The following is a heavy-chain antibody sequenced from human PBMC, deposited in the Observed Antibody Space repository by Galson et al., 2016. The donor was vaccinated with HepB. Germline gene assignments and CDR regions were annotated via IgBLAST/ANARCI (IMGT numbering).Heavy chain of an antibody. CDR2: ISSSTRTI. CDR3: VRAEGSSYGLDV. CDR1: GFIFRDYS. D-gene: IGHD3-10*01. V-gene: IGHV3-48*01. Sequence: SLRLSCAASGFIFRDYSMNWVRQAPGRGLEWVSYISSSTRTIYYADSLKGRLTISRDNAENSLYLQMNRLRGEDTAVYYCVRAEGSSYGLDVWGQGTTVTVSS. J-gene: IGHJ6*02.